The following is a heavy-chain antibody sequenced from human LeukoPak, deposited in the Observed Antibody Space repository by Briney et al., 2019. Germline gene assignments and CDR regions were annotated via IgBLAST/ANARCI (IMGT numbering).Heavy chain of an antibody. CDR3: ARVGTVTTYYYYYYMDV. CDR1: GFTFNYFW. Sequence: GGSLRLSCVASGFTFNYFWMHWVRQVPGKGLVWVSGINNDGTATYYADSVKGRFTISRDNAKNSLYLQMNSLRAEDTAVYYCARVGTVTTYYYYYYMDVWGKGTTVTVSS. V-gene: IGHV3-74*01. J-gene: IGHJ6*03. CDR2: INNDGTAT. D-gene: IGHD4-17*01.